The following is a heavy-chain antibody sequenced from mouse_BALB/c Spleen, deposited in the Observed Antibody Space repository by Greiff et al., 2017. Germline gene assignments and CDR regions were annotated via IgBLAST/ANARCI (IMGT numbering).Heavy chain of an antibody. CDR1: GYTFSSYW. CDR3: ARSTFYYGNPWFAY. CDR2: ILPGSGST. V-gene: IGHV1-9*01. Sequence: VQLHQSGAELMKPGASVKISCKATGYTFSSYWIEWVKQRPGHGLEWIGEILPGSGSTNYNEKFKGKATFTADTSSNTAYMQLSSLTSEDSAVYYCARSTFYYGNPWFAYWGQGTLVTVSA. D-gene: IGHD2-1*01. J-gene: IGHJ3*01.